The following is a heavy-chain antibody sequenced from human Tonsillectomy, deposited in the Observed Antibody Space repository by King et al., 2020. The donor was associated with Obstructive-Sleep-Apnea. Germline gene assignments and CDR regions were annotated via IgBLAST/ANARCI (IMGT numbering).Heavy chain of an antibody. CDR3: TAALYSSGLDY. CDR2: IKSKTDGGTT. D-gene: IGHD6-19*01. V-gene: IGHV3-15*01. CDR1: GFTFSNAW. Sequence: VQLVESGGGLVKPGGSLRLSCAASGFTFSNAWMSWVRQAPGKGLEWVGRIKSKTDGGTTDYAAPVKGRFTISRDDSKNTLYLQMNSLKTEDTAVYYCTAALYSSGLDYWGQGTLVTVSS. J-gene: IGHJ4*02.